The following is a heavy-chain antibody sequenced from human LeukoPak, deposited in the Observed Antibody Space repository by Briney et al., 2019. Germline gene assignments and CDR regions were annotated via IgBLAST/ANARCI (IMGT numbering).Heavy chain of an antibody. CDR3: ATTPPGYSSSWQRTFDY. CDR2: MNPNSGNT. CDR1: GYTFTSYD. D-gene: IGHD6-13*01. J-gene: IGHJ4*02. V-gene: IGHV1-8*01. Sequence: GASVKASCKASGYTFTSYDINWVRQATGQGLEWMGWMNPNSGNTGYAQKFQGRVTMTRNTSISTAYMELSSLRSEDTAVYYCATTPPGYSSSWQRTFDYWGQGTLVTVSS.